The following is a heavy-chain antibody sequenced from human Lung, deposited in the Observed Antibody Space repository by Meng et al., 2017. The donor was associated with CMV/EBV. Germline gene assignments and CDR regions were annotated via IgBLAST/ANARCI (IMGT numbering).Heavy chain of an antibody. CDR1: GGSISSSYW. D-gene: IGHD5-24*01. Sequence: QLPEWGPGLVKPSGTLSLSCVVSGGSISSSYWWTWVRQSPGKGLEWIGEMYHSGTTNYNPSLKSRVTISMGKSNNQLSLKLNSVTAADTAVYYCATQESRDGHNPYWGQGTLVTVSS. CDR3: ATQESRDGHNPY. CDR2: MYHSGTT. J-gene: IGHJ4*02. V-gene: IGHV4-4*02.